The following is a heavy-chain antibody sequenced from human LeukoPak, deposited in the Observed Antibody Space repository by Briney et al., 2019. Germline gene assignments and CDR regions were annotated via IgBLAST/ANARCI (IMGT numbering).Heavy chain of an antibody. J-gene: IGHJ6*02. CDR2: ISAYNGNT. CDR3: AREGEAAGTLDYYYGMDV. CDR1: GYTFTSYG. Sequence: GASVKVSCKASGYTFTSYGISWVRQAPGQGLEWMGWISAYNGNTNYAQKLQGRVTMTTDTSTSTAYMELRSLRSDDTAVYYCAREGEAAGTLDYYYGMDVWGQGTTVTVSS. V-gene: IGHV1-18*01. D-gene: IGHD6-13*01.